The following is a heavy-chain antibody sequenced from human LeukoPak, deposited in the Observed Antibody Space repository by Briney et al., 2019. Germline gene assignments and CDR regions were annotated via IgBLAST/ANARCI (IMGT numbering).Heavy chain of an antibody. J-gene: IGHJ6*02. V-gene: IGHV4-30-2*01. Sequence: SQTLSLTCAVSGGSISSGGYSWSWIRQPPGKGLEWIGYTYHSGSTYYNPSLKSRVTISVDRSKNQFSLKLSSVTAADTAVYYCARAWFGPGWYYYYYGMDVWGQGTTVTVSS. CDR2: TYHSGST. D-gene: IGHD3-10*01. CDR3: ARAWFGPGWYYYYYGMDV. CDR1: GGSISSGGYS.